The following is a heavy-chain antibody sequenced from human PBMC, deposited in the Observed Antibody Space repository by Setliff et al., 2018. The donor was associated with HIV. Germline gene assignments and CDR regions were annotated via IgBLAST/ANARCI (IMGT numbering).Heavy chain of an antibody. D-gene: IGHD6-19*01. V-gene: IGHV3-7*01. CDR3: ARDQAVAGSVIDY. Sequence: GGSLRLSCAASGFTLNRYWMSWVRQAPGKGLEWVANIKDDGSAKYYVDSVKGRFTISRDNSKNTLYLQMNSLRAEDTAVYYCARDQAVAGSVIDYWGQGTLVTVSS. CDR2: IKDDGSAK. CDR1: GFTLNRYW. J-gene: IGHJ4*02.